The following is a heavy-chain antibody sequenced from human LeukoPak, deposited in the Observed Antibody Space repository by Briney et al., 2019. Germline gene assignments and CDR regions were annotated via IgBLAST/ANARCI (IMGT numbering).Heavy chain of an antibody. D-gene: IGHD4-17*01. CDR1: GFTSSSYS. J-gene: IGHJ4*02. Sequence: GGSLRLSCAASGFTSSSYSMNWVRQAPGKGLEWVSYISSSSTIYYADSVKGRFTISRDNAKNSLYLQMNSLRDEDTAVYYCARDLRLRGPTGGYWGQGTLVTVSS. CDR3: ARDLRLRGPTGGY. CDR2: ISSSSTI. V-gene: IGHV3-48*02.